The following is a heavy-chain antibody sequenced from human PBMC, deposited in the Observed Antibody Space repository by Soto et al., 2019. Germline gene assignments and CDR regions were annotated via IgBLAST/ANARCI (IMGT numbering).Heavy chain of an antibody. V-gene: IGHV5-51*01. CDR2: IFPGGSDT. CDR3: ARSDSFGSIEFDY. J-gene: IGHJ4*02. Sequence: PGESLKISCEGSGYSFTSYWIGWVRQMPGKGLEWMGIIFPGGSDTRYSPSFQGQVTISADKSISTAYLQWSSLKASDTAMYYCARSDSFGSIEFDYRGQGIVVTVSS. CDR1: GYSFTSYW. D-gene: IGHD5-18*01.